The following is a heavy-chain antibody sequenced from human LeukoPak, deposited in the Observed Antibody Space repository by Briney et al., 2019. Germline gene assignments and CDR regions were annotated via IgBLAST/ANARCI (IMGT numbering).Heavy chain of an antibody. D-gene: IGHD3-3*01. V-gene: IGHV3-30-3*01. J-gene: IGHJ3*02. Sequence: GGSLRLSCAASGFTFSSYAMHWVRQAPGKGLEWVAVISYDGSNKYYADSVKGRFTISRDNAKNSLYLQMNSLRAEDTALYHCARSIFWNQDAFDIWGQGTMVTVSS. CDR3: ARSIFWNQDAFDI. CDR1: GFTFSSYA. CDR2: ISYDGSNK.